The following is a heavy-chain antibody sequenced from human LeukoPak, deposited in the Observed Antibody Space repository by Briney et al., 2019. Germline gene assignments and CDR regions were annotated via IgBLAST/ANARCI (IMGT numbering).Heavy chain of an antibody. V-gene: IGHV3-23*01. CDR1: GFTLSSYA. D-gene: IGHD6-13*01. CDR2: ISGSGGST. Sequence: TGGSLTLSCAASGFTLSSYAMSWVRQAPGKGLEWVSAISGSGGSTYYADSVKGRFTISRDNSKNTLYLQMNSLRAEDTAVYYCAKLPGYSSSRNYWGQGTLVTVSS. CDR3: AKLPGYSSSRNY. J-gene: IGHJ4*02.